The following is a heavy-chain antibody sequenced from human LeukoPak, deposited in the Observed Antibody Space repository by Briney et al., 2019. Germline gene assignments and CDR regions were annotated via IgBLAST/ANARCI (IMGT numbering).Heavy chain of an antibody. CDR2: IKNKANSYTI. J-gene: IGHJ4*02. Sequence: AGSLRLSCAASGFTFSDHYMDWVRQAPGKGLEWVGRIKNKANSYTIEYAAPVKGRFIISRDDSKSTLYLQMNSLKTEDTAMYYCSDITAIAGIYWGQGTLVTVSS. CDR3: SDITAIAGIY. V-gene: IGHV3-72*01. D-gene: IGHD6-19*01. CDR1: GFTFSDHY.